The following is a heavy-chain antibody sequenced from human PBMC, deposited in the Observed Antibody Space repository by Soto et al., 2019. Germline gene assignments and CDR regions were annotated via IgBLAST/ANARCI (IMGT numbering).Heavy chain of an antibody. V-gene: IGHV3-74*01. J-gene: IGHJ3*02. CDR2: INGDGRST. D-gene: IGHD2-2*01. CDR1: GFISRSYW. CDR3: ARAQYLADDAFDI. Sequence: GGSLRLSCAASGFISRSYWMHWVRQVPGKGLVWVSRINGDGRSTSYADSVKGRFTISRDNAKNTLYPQMNSLRADDTAVYYCARAQYLADDAFDIWGQGAMVTVSS.